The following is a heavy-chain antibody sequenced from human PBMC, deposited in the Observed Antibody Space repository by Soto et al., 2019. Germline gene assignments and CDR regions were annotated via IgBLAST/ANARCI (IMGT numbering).Heavy chain of an antibody. D-gene: IGHD1-1*01. CDR3: ARRAVTNGWNVLRADKYYFDF. CDR2: MNPNTGNS. J-gene: IGHJ4*02. V-gene: IGHV1-8*01. CDR1: GYTFTSSD. Sequence: ASAKVSCKASGYTFTSSDIYWVRQATGQGLEWMGWMNPNTGNSGYEQTFQGRVTMTSNTSITTAHMELSRLRSEDTAVYYCARRAVTNGWNVLRADKYYFDFCGQGPLFTVSS.